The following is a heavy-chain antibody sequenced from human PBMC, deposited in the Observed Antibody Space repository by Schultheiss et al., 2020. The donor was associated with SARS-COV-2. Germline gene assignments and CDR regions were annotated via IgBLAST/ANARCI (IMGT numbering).Heavy chain of an antibody. Sequence: GGSLRLSCAASGFTFNNYAMSWVRQAPGKGLEWVSAIGGSGGSTYYADFVKGRFTISRDNFKNTLYLQMNSLRAEDTAVYYCAKDWYSGSYRYFDYWGQGTLVTVSS. V-gene: IGHV3-23*01. J-gene: IGHJ4*02. CDR3: AKDWYSGSYRYFDY. CDR1: GFTFNNYA. D-gene: IGHD1-26*01. CDR2: IGGSGGST.